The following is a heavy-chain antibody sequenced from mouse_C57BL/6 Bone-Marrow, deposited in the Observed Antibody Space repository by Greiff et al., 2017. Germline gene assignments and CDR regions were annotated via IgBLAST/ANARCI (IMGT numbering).Heavy chain of an antibody. J-gene: IGHJ4*01. D-gene: IGHD1-2*01. CDR2: ISSGSSTI. CDR1: GFTFSDYG. CDR3: ARGYSMDY. Sequence: DVLLVESGGGLVKPGGSLKLSCAASGFTFSDYGMHWVRQAPEKGLEWVAYISSGSSTIYYADTVKGRFTISRDNAKNTLFLQMTSLRAEGTAMYYCARGYSMDYWGQGTSVTVSS. V-gene: IGHV5-17*01.